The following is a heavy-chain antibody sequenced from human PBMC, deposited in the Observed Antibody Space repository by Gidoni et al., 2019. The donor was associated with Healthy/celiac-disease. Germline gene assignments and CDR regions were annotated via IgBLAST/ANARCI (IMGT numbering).Heavy chain of an antibody. Sequence: QLQLQESGSGLVKPSQTLSLTCAVSGGSISSGGYSWSWIRQPPGKGLEWIGYIYHRGSTYYNPSLKSRVTISVDRSKNQFSLKLSSVTAADTAVYYCARGMVNYYDSSGTDAFDIWGQGTMVTVSS. CDR2: IYHRGST. D-gene: IGHD3-22*01. CDR3: ARGMVNYYDSSGTDAFDI. V-gene: IGHV4-30-2*01. CDR1: GGSISSGGYS. J-gene: IGHJ3*02.